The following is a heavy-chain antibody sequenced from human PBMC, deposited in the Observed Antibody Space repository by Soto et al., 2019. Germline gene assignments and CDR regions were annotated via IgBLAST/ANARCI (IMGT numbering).Heavy chain of an antibody. Sequence: QVHLVQSGAEVRKPGASVTVSCKGSGYTFTSYGITWVRQAPGHGLEWMGWISAHNGNTNYAQKLQGRVTVTRDTSTSTAYMELRSLRSDDTAVYYCVRGRYGEYWGQGALVTVSS. CDR3: VRGRYGEY. D-gene: IGHD3-10*01. J-gene: IGHJ4*02. V-gene: IGHV1-18*01. CDR2: ISAHNGNT. CDR1: GYTFTSYG.